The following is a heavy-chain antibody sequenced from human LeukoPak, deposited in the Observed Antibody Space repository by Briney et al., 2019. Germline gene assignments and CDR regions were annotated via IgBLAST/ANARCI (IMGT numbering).Heavy chain of an antibody. V-gene: IGHV1-18*01. D-gene: IGHD5-18*01. Sequence: ASVKVSSKASGYTFTSYGIGWGRRAPGQGLEWMGWISAYNGNTNYAQKLQGRVTMTTDTSTSTAYMELRSLRSDDTAVYYCATVLPNSYGLDYWGQGTLVTVSS. CDR1: GYTFTSYG. CDR3: ATVLPNSYGLDY. CDR2: ISAYNGNT. J-gene: IGHJ4*02.